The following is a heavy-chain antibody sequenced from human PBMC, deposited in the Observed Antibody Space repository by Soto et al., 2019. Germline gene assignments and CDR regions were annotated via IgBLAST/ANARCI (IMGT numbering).Heavy chain of an antibody. J-gene: IGHJ6*02. CDR1: GYTFTSYD. CDR2: MNPNSGNT. D-gene: IGHD6-19*01. V-gene: IGHV1-8*01. CDR3: ARDHSSGWYGPYYYYGMDV. Sequence: QVQLVQSGAEVKKPGASVKVSCKASGYTFTSYDINWVRQATGQGLEWMGWMNPNSGNTGYAQKFQGRVTMTSNTSISTAYMELSSLRSEDTAVYYCARDHSSGWYGPYYYYGMDVWGQGTTVTVSS.